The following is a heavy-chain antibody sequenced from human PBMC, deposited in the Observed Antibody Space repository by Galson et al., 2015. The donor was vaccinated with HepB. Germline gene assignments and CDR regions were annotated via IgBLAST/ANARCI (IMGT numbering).Heavy chain of an antibody. V-gene: IGHV4-59*01. J-gene: IGHJ3*02. CDR2: IYYSGST. CDR1: GGSISSYY. Sequence: ETLSLTCTVSGGSISSYYWSWIRQPPGKGLEWIGYIYYSGSTNYNPSLKSRVTISVDTSKNQFSLKLSSVTAADTAVYYCARYPINYCSSTSCYGDAFDIWGQGTMVTVSS. CDR3: ARYPINYCSSTSCYGDAFDI. D-gene: IGHD2-2*01.